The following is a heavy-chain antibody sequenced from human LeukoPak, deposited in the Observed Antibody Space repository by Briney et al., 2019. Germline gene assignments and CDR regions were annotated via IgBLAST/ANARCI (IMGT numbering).Heavy chain of an antibody. J-gene: IGHJ4*02. CDR2: FDLEDGET. Sequence: SSVKVSCKVSGYSVTELFIHWVRQAPAEGLEWMGGFDLEDGETIYAQKFQGRVTMTEDTSTDTAYMELSRLTSEDTAVYYCATGLFRIRLFDCGGEGTLVTVSS. CDR3: ATGLFRIRLFDC. D-gene: IGHD2-21*01. V-gene: IGHV1-24*01. CDR1: GYSVTELF.